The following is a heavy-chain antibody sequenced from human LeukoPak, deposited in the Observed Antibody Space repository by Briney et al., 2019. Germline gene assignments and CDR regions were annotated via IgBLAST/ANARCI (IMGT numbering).Heavy chain of an antibody. J-gene: IGHJ3*02. CDR2: IIPILGIA. CDR3: ATGSGLDDAFDI. CDR1: GGTFSSYA. D-gene: IGHD5-12*01. V-gene: IGHV1-69*04. Sequence: SVKVSCKASGGTFSSYAISWVRQAPGQGLEWMGRIIPILGIANYAQKFQGRVTITADKSTSTAYMELSSLRSEDTAVYYCATGSGLDDAFDIWGQGTMVTVSS.